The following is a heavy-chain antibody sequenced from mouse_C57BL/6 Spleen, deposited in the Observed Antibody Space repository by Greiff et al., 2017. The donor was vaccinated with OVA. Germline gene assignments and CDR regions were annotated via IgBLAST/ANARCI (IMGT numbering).Heavy chain of an antibody. CDR1: GYTFTDYY. D-gene: IGHD1-1*01. CDR3: ARGITTVGRFDV. Sequence: QVQLQQSGAELVRPGASVKLSCKASGYTFTDYYINWVKQRPGQGLEWIARIYPGSGNTYYNEKFKGKATLTAEKSSSTAYMQLRSLTSEDSAVYYCARGITTVGRFDVWGTGTTVTVSS. CDR2: IYPGSGNT. J-gene: IGHJ1*03. V-gene: IGHV1-76*01.